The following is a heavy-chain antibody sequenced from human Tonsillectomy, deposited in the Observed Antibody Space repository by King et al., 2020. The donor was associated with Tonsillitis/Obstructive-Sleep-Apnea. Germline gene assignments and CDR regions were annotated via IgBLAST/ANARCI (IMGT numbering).Heavy chain of an antibody. CDR1: GFTFSSYG. D-gene: IGHD5-24*01. CDR3: AKEMAQTGYYYYYYYMDV. CDR2: ISYDGSNK. V-gene: IGHV3-30*18. J-gene: IGHJ6*03. Sequence: VQLVESGGGVVQPGRSLRLSCAASGFTFSSYGMHWVRQAPGKGLEWVAVISYDGSNKHYADSVKGRFTISRDNSKSTLYLQMNSLRAEDTAVYYCAKEMAQTGYYYYYYYMDVWGKGTTVTVSS.